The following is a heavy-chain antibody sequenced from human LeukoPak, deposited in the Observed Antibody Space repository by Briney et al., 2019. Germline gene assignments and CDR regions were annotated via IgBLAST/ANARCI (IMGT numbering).Heavy chain of an antibody. D-gene: IGHD4-23*01. V-gene: IGHV3-66*01. CDR2: IYSDGRT. J-gene: IGHJ5*02. Sequence: PGRSLRLSCVASGFTVSANYINWVRQAPGKGLEWGSVIYSDGRTFYADSVRGRFTISRDSSKNTVLLQMNSLGVEDTAVYYCARATTVVPRGWFDPWGQGTTLTVSS. CDR1: GFTVSANY. CDR3: ARATTVVPRGWFDP.